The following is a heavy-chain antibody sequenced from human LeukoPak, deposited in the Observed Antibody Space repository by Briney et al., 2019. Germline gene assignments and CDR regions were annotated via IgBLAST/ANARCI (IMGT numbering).Heavy chain of an antibody. Sequence: GGSLRLSCATSGFTFSSYAMHWVRQAPGKGLEWGAVISYDGSNKYYADSVKGRFTISRDNSKNTLYLQMNSLRAEDTAVYYCASSGHDLDYYYYMDVWGKGTTVTVSS. CDR2: ISYDGSNK. D-gene: IGHD1-1*01. J-gene: IGHJ6*03. CDR3: ASSGHDLDYYYYMDV. V-gene: IGHV3-30*04. CDR1: GFTFSSYA.